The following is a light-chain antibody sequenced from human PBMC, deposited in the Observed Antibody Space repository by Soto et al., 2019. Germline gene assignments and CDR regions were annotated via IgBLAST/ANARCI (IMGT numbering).Light chain of an antibody. Sequence: DIQMTQSPSSLSASVGERVTITCRASQSLKSYLNWYQQRPGTAPKLLIYAASTLQSGVPSRFSGSGSGTDFALTITSLQPEDSATYYCQHPYSTPITFGQGTRLENK. V-gene: IGKV1-39*01. J-gene: IGKJ5*01. CDR2: AAS. CDR1: QSLKSY. CDR3: QHPYSTPIT.